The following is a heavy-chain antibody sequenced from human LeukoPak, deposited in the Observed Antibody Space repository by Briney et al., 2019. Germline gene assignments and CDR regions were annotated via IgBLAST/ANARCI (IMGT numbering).Heavy chain of an antibody. D-gene: IGHD2-8*01. Sequence: GGSLGLSCVASGFNLEEYAMHWVRQAPGKGLEWVSSISGNSGIVGYADSVKGRFTISRDNAKNSLYLQMNSLRAEDTALYYCTKDRYCTYSRCPNDYWGQGTLVTVSS. J-gene: IGHJ4*02. CDR2: ISGNSGIV. CDR1: GFNLEEYA. V-gene: IGHV3-9*01. CDR3: TKDRYCTYSRCPNDY.